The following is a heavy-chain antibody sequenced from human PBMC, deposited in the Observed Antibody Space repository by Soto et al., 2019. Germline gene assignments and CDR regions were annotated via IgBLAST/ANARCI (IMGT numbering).Heavy chain of an antibody. V-gene: IGHV3-30*18. Sequence: QVQLVESGGGVVQPGRSLRLSCAASGFTFSSYGMHWVRQAPGKGLEWVAVISYDGSNKYYADSVKGRFTISRDNSKNMLYLQMNSLRAEDTAVYYCAKDNYDSSGYYYYYYGMDVWGQGTTVTVSS. CDR3: AKDNYDSSGYYYYYYGMDV. CDR1: GFTFSSYG. J-gene: IGHJ6*02. CDR2: ISYDGSNK. D-gene: IGHD3-22*01.